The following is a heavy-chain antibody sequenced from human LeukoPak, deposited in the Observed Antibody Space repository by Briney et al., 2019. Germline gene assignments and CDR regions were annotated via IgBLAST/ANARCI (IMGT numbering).Heavy chain of an antibody. Sequence: PSETLSLTWTVSGGSISSSSYYWGWIRQPPGKGLEWIGTIYYSGSTYYNPSLKSRVTISADMSKNQYSLNLSSVTAADTAVYYCAKYDDTSGYLLYFDYWGQGTLVTVSS. CDR1: GGSISSSSYY. D-gene: IGHD3-22*01. CDR2: IYYSGST. J-gene: IGHJ4*02. V-gene: IGHV4-39*01. CDR3: AKYDDTSGYLLYFDY.